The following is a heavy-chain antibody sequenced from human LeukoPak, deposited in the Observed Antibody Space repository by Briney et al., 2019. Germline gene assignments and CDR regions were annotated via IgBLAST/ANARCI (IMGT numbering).Heavy chain of an antibody. CDR1: GVTFSSYW. Sequence: GGSLRLSCAASGVTFSSYWMNWARQAPGKGLEWVASINHNGNVNYYVDSVKGRFTISRDNAKNSLYLQMSNLRAEDTAVYFCARGGGLDVWGQGATVTVSS. D-gene: IGHD3-16*01. CDR2: INHNGNVN. CDR3: ARGGGLDV. J-gene: IGHJ6*02. V-gene: IGHV3-7*03.